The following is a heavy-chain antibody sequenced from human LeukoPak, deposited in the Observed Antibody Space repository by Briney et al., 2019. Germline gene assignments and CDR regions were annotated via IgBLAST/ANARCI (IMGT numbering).Heavy chain of an antibody. V-gene: IGHV3-23*01. J-gene: IGHJ3*01. D-gene: IGHD3-3*01. CDR2: ISGVSDST. Sequence: GGSLRLSCAASGFTFSNCAMSWVRQAPGKGLEWASTISGVSDSTYYADSIKGRFTISRDNSKDTVYLQMNSLRAEDTALYYCAKDSNFWSGYPFDAFDVWGRGTMVTVSS. CDR1: GFTFSNCA. CDR3: AKDSNFWSGYPFDAFDV.